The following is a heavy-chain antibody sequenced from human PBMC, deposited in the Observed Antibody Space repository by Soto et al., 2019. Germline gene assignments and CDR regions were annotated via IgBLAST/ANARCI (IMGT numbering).Heavy chain of an antibody. V-gene: IGHV1-69*06. CDR1: GGTFSSYA. D-gene: IGHD2-15*01. J-gene: IGHJ6*02. Sequence: SVKVCCKASGGTFSSYAISWVRQAPGQGLEWMGGIIPIFGTANYAQKFQGRVTITADKSTSTAYMELSSLRSEDTAVYYCGLVVVAATPGVYYYYGMDVWGQGTTVTVSS. CDR3: GLVVVAATPGVYYYYGMDV. CDR2: IIPIFGTA.